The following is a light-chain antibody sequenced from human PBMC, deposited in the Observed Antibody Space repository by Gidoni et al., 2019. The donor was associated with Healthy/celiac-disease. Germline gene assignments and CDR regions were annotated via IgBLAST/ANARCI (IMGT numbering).Light chain of an antibody. CDR3: SSYTSSSTLE. V-gene: IGLV2-14*01. CDR1: SSDVGGYNY. CDR2: DVS. J-gene: IGLJ2*01. Sequence: QSPLTQPASVSGSPGQSITISCTGTSSDVGGYNYVSGYQQHPGKAPKLMIYDVSNRPSGVSNRFSGSKSGNTASLTISGLQAEDEADYYCSSYTSSSTLEIGGGTKLTVL.